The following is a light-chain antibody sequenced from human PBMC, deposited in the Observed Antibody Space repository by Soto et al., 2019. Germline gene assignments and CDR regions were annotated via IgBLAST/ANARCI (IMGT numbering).Light chain of an antibody. CDR3: RQYNNWPPDRT. Sequence: EIVMTQSPATLSVSPGERATLSCRASQSVSSNLAWYQQKPGQAPRLLIYGASTRATGIPARFSGSGSATAVTLTLSSLQSEDFALYFCRQYNNWPPDRTFGQGTKVEIK. J-gene: IGKJ1*01. CDR1: QSVSSN. V-gene: IGKV3-15*01. CDR2: GAS.